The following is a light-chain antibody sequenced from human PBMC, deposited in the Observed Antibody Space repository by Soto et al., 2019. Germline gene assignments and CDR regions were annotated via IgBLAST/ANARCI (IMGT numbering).Light chain of an antibody. J-gene: IGKJ1*01. CDR1: EIVSSLY. V-gene: IGKV3-20*01. CDR2: GAC. Sequence: ENVLTQSPGTLSLSPGERATLSCRASEIVSSLYVAWYKQKPGQAPRLLICGACTGATGTPERCSGSGSGTDFPLTIDRLEPEDFAVYYCQQSLNPKTFGQGTKVDIK. CDR3: QQSLNPKT.